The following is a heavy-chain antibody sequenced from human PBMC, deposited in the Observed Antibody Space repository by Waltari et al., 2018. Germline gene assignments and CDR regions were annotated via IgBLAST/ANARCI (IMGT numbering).Heavy chain of an antibody. CDR2: IIPILGIA. CDR3: ARHQGAAYYYYYYMDV. D-gene: IGHD1-26*01. V-gene: IGHV1-69*04. CDR1: GGTFSSYA. Sequence: QVQLVQSGAEVKKPGSSVKVSCKASGGTFSSYAISWVRQAPGQGLEWMGGIIPILGIANYAQKFQGRVTITADESTSTAYMELSSLRSEDTAVYYCARHQGAAYYYYYYMDVWGKGTTVTVSS. J-gene: IGHJ6*03.